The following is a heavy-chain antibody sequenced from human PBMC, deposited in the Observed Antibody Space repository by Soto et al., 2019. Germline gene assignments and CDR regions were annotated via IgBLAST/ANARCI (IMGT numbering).Heavy chain of an antibody. J-gene: IGHJ5*02. D-gene: IGHD2-21*01. CDR3: ARHVSRPYEDWFDP. CDR1: GGSISSSSYY. Sequence: KPSETLSLTCTVSGGSISSSSYYWGWIRQPPGKGLEWIGSIYYSGSTYYNPSLKSRVTISVDTSKNQFSLKLSSVTAADTAVYYCARHVSRPYEDWFDPWGQGTLVTVSS. CDR2: IYYSGST. V-gene: IGHV4-39*01.